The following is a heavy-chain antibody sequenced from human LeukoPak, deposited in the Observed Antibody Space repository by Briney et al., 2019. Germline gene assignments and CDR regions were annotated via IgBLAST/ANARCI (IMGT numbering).Heavy chain of an antibody. CDR3: GRVSLLAGHQYGSGRYDF. V-gene: IGHV3-21*01. J-gene: IGHJ4*02. CDR2: LSSSSSNI. D-gene: IGHD3-10*01. CDR1: GFTFSSYN. Sequence: GESLRLSCAVSGFTFSSYNLNWVRQAPGKGLEWVSALSSSSSNIYYADSAKGRFTISRDNAKRSLYRQMNSLRAEDTALYYCGRVSLLAGHQYGSGRYDFWGQGTLVIVSS.